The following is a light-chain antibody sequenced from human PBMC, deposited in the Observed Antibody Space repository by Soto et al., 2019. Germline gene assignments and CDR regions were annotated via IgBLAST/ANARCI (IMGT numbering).Light chain of an antibody. CDR1: QSINTY. CDR3: QQSSSTPPFA. Sequence: DIQMTQSPSSLSASVGDRVTITCRASQSINTYLNWYQQRPGKAPKLLIYAASSLQSGVPSRFSADGSGTEFTLTISSLQPEDFATYYCQQSSSTPPFAFGPGTKVAIK. CDR2: AAS. J-gene: IGKJ3*01. V-gene: IGKV1-39*01.